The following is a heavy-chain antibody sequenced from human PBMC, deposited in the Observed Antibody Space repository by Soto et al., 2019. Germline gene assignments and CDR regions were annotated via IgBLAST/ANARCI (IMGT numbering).Heavy chain of an antibody. CDR3: ARLPDY. V-gene: IGHV4-59*01. CDR1: GGSISSYY. CDR2: IYYSGST. Sequence: QVQLQESGPGLVKPSETLSLTCTVSGGSISSYYWSWIRQPPGKGLEWIGYIYYSGSTNYNPSLNSRVTISVDTSKNQFSLKLSSVTAADTAVYYCARLPDYWGQGTLVTVSS. J-gene: IGHJ4*02.